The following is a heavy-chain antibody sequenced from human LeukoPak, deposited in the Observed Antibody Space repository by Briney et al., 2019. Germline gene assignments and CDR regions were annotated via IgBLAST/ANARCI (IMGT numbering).Heavy chain of an antibody. CDR3: AKGVTFYGSGSYYYFDY. J-gene: IGHJ4*02. V-gene: IGHV3-23*01. CDR1: GFTFSSYA. CDR2: ISGSGGST. D-gene: IGHD3-10*01. Sequence: GGSLRLSCAASGFTFSSYAMSWVRQAPGKGLEWVSAISGSGGSTYYADSVKGRFTISRDNSKNTLYLQMNSLRAEDTAVYYCAKGVTFYGSGSYYYFDYWGQGTLVTVSS.